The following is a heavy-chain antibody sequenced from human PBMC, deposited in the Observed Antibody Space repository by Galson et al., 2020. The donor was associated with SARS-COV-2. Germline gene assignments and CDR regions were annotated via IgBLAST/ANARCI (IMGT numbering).Heavy chain of an antibody. V-gene: IGHV3-15*01. J-gene: IGHJ6*02. CDR3: TTEGPYYYDSSVIGMDV. CDR1: GFTFSNAW. CDR2: GKSKYDGGTT. Sequence: WGSLRLSCAASGFTFSNAWMSWVRQGPGKGQERVGSGKSKYDGGTTDYAAPVNGRFTISRDDSKNTLYLQMTSLKTEDTAVYYCTTEGPYYYDSSVIGMDVWGQGTTVTVSS. D-gene: IGHD3-22*01.